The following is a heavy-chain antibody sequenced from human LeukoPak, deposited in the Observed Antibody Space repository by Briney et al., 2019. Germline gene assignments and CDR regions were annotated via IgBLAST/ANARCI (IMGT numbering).Heavy chain of an antibody. CDR2: ISYDGSNK. J-gene: IGHJ3*02. CDR3: AREMATIRDAFDI. CDR1: GFTFSSYA. Sequence: PGGSLRLSCAASGFTFSSYAMHWVRQAPGKGLEWVAVISYDGSNKYYADSVKGRFTISRDNSKNTLYLQMNSLRAEDTAVYYCAREMATIRDAFDIWGQGTMVTVSS. D-gene: IGHD5-12*01. V-gene: IGHV3-30-3*01.